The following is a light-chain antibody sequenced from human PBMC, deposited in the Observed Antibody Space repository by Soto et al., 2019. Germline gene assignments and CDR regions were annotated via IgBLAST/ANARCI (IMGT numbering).Light chain of an antibody. V-gene: IGKV1-5*03. CDR3: QQYNSYSIT. CDR2: RAS. CDR1: QSLGTW. J-gene: IGKJ3*01. Sequence: DIQMTQSPSTLSASVGDRVTITCRASQSLGTWLAWYQQKPGKAPKLLIYRASTLESGVPSRFSGSGAGTEFTLTISSLQPDDFATYYCQQYNSYSITFGPGTKVDMK.